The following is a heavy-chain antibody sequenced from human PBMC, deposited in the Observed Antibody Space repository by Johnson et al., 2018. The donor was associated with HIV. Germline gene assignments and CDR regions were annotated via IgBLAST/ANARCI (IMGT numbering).Heavy chain of an antibody. CDR2: TNSDGSST. V-gene: IGHV3-74*01. J-gene: IGHJ3*02. D-gene: IGHD3-22*01. Sequence: VQLVESGGGVVQPGRSLRLSCAASGFTFSSYAMHWVRQAPGKGLVWVSRTNSDGSSTSYADSVRGRFTISRDKAKNTLHLQMNSLRAEDTAVYYCARDGIYSSPWDAFDIWGQGTVVIVSS. CDR3: ARDGIYSSPWDAFDI. CDR1: GFTFSSYA.